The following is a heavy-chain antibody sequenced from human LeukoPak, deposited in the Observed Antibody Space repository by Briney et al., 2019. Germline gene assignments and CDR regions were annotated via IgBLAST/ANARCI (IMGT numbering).Heavy chain of an antibody. Sequence: PGGSLRLSCAASGFTFSGSAMQWVRQASGKGLEWVGRIRSKANSYATAYDALVKGRLTISRDDSKNTAYLQMNSLKTEDTAVYYCTRATVSDAFDIWGQGTMVTVSS. V-gene: IGHV3-73*01. CDR3: TRATVSDAFDI. J-gene: IGHJ3*02. D-gene: IGHD4-17*01. CDR1: GFTFSGSA. CDR2: IRSKANSYAT.